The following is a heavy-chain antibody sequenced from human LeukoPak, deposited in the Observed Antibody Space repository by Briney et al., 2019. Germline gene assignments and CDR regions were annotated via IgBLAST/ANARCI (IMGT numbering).Heavy chain of an antibody. J-gene: IGHJ4*02. CDR3: ASQDYGGTDGDFDY. V-gene: IGHV3-21*01. CDR2: ISSSSSYI. Sequence: GGSLRLSCAASGFTFSSYSMNWVRQAPGKGLEWVSSISSSSSYIYYADSVKGRFTISRDNAKNSLYLQMNSLRAEDTAVYYCASQDYGGTDGDFDYWGQGTLVTVSS. CDR1: GFTFSSYS. D-gene: IGHD4-23*01.